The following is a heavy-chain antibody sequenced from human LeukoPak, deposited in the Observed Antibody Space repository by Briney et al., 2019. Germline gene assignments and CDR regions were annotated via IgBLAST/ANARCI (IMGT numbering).Heavy chain of an antibody. CDR3: ARSGYFLYYFDY. Sequence: SETLSLTCTVSGGSISSYYWSWIRQPPGKGLEWIGYIYYSGSTNYNPSLKSRVTISVDTSKNQFSLKLSSVTAADTAVYYCARSGYFLYYFDYWGQGTLVTVSS. V-gene: IGHV4-59*08. CDR1: GGSISSYY. J-gene: IGHJ4*02. D-gene: IGHD3-3*01. CDR2: IYYSGST.